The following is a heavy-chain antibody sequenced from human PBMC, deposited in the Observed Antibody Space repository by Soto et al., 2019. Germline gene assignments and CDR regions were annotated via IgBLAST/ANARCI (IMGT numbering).Heavy chain of an antibody. J-gene: IGHJ6*02. CDR1: GGSISSYY. CDR3: ARVYPPFYGMDV. CDR2: IYYSGST. Sequence: PSETLSLTCTVSGGSISSYYWSWIRQPPGKGLEWIGYIYYSGSTNYNPSLKSRVTISVDTSKNQFSLKLSSVTAADTAVYYCARVYPPFYGMDVWGQGTTVTVSS. V-gene: IGHV4-59*01.